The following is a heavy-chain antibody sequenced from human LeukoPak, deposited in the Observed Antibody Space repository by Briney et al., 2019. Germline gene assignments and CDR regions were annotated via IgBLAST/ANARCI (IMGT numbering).Heavy chain of an antibody. D-gene: IGHD3-22*01. CDR1: GFTFDDYA. CDR3: ARDVPAYYYDSSGYTDAFDI. J-gene: IGHJ3*02. V-gene: IGHV3-33*08. CDR2: IWYDGSNK. Sequence: PGGSLRLSCAASGFTFDDYAMHWVRQAPGKGLEWVAVIWYDGSNKYYADSVKGRFTISRDNSKNTLYLQMNSLRAEDTAVYYCARDVPAYYYDSSGYTDAFDIWGQGTMVTVSS.